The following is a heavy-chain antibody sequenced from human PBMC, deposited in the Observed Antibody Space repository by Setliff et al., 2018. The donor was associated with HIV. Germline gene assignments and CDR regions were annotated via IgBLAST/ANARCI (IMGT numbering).Heavy chain of an antibody. CDR1: GGSISSGGYY. CDR2: IHYSGNT. CDR3: ARGGLGVVTSFDS. Sequence: SETLSLTCTVPGGSISSGGYYWSWIRQHPGKGLEWIGYIHYSGNTYNNPSLNSRISISVDMPKNKFSLKLSSLTAADTAVYYCARGGLGVVTSFDSWGPGTLVTVSS. D-gene: IGHD3-3*01. V-gene: IGHV4-31*03. J-gene: IGHJ4*02.